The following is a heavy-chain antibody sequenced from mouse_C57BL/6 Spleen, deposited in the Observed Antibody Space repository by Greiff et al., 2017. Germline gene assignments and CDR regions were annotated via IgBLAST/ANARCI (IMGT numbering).Heavy chain of an antibody. Sequence: QVQLQQSGPELVKPGASVKLSCKASGYTFTSYDINWVKQRPGQGLAWIGWIYPRDGSTKYNEKFKGKATLTVDTSSSTAYMELHSLTSEDSALYFCAGIYYYGSWYFDVWGTGTTVTVSS. D-gene: IGHD1-1*01. CDR3: AGIYYYGSWYFDV. CDR2: IYPRDGST. J-gene: IGHJ1*03. CDR1: GYTFTSYD. V-gene: IGHV1-85*01.